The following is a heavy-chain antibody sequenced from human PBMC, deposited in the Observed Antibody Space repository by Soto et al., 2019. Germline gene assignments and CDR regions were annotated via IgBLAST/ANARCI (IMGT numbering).Heavy chain of an antibody. CDR2: INPSGGST. Sequence: ASVKVSCKASGYTFTSYYMHWVRQAPGQGLEWMGIINPSGGSTSYAQKFQGRVTMTRDTSTSTVYMELSSLRSEDTAVYYCARGGSSWYLGYYYYYYMDXWGKGTTVTVSS. J-gene: IGHJ6*03. CDR3: ARGGSSWYLGYYYYYYMDX. V-gene: IGHV1-46*03. D-gene: IGHD6-13*01. CDR1: GYTFTSYY.